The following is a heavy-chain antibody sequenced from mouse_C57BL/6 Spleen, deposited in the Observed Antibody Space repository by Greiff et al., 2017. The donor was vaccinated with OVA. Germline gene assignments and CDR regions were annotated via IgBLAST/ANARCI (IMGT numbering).Heavy chain of an antibody. J-gene: IGHJ1*03. Sequence: DVQLQESGAELVRPGSSVKMSCKTSGYTFTSYGINWVKQRPGQGLEWIGYIYIGNGYTEYNEKFKGKATLTSDTSSSTAYMQLSSLTSEDSAIYFCARSENGAVVENWYFDVWGTGTTVTVSS. V-gene: IGHV1-58*01. D-gene: IGHD1-1*01. CDR3: ARSENGAVVENWYFDV. CDR1: GYTFTSYG. CDR2: IYIGNGYT.